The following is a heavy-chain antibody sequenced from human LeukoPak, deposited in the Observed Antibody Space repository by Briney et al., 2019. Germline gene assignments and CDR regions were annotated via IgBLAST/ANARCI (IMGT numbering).Heavy chain of an antibody. CDR2: IKNDGSEE. Sequence: AGSLRLSCAASGFTFSSYWMRWVRQAPGKWLEGVANIKNDGSEEYYVDSVKGRFTISRDNAKNSLFLQMNSLTVEDTAVYYCARAIRGSAVDTGDRWGQGTLVTVSS. D-gene: IGHD3-10*01. CDR3: ARAIRGSAVDTGDR. V-gene: IGHV3-7*01. J-gene: IGHJ4*02. CDR1: GFTFSSYW.